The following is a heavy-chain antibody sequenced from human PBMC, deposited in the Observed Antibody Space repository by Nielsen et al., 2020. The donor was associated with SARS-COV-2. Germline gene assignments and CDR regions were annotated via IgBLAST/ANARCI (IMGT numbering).Heavy chain of an antibody. CDR2: IRSKADGGTT. J-gene: IGHJ4*02. CDR3: TTNYDVLTGLES. V-gene: IGHV3-15*01. Sequence: GRSLRPSCAASGFIFSTALMTWVRQAPGKGLEWVGRIRSKADGGTTDYAAPVKGRFTIARDDSKNTLYLLMNSLRIEDTGVYYCTTNYDVLTGLESWGQGALVTVSS. D-gene: IGHD3-9*01. CDR1: GFIFSTAL.